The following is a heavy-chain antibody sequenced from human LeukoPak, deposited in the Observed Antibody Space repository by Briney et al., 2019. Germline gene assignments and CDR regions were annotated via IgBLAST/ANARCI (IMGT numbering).Heavy chain of an antibody. CDR2: IRSSSSYI. D-gene: IGHD6-6*01. CDR1: GFTFSSYS. J-gene: IGHJ6*02. Sequence: GGSLRLACAASGFTFSSYSMNRVRHAPGKGLEWISSIRSSSSYIYYADSVKGRFTISRDNAKNSLYLQMNSLRAEDTAVYYCARDLSYSSSWVYYYGMDVWGQGTTVTVSS. CDR3: ARDLSYSSSWVYYYGMDV. V-gene: IGHV3-21*01.